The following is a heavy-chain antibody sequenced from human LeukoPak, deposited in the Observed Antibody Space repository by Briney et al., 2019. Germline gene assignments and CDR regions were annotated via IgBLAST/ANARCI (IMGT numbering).Heavy chain of an antibody. J-gene: IGHJ4*02. Sequence: SETLSLTCTVSGGSISSYCWSWIRRPPGKGLEWLGYMCYSGSTNYNPSLKSRVTMSVDYNPSLKSRVTMSGDTSKNQFPLNLSSVTAADTAVYYCARRRDSFDYWGQGTLVIVSS. CDR2: MCYSGST. CDR3: ARRRDSFDY. D-gene: IGHD3-10*01. V-gene: IGHV4-59*08. CDR1: GGSISSYC.